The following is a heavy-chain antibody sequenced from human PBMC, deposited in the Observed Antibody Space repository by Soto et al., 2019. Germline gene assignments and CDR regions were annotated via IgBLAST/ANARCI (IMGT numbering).Heavy chain of an antibody. V-gene: IGHV1-18*01. Sequence: QVQLVQSGAEVKKPGASVKVSCKASGYTFTSYGISWVRQAPGQGLEWMGWISAYNGNTNYAQKLPGRVTMTTDTSTSTAYMELRSLRSDDTAVYYCARNDCSSTSCYGGFWFDPWGQGTLVTVSS. CDR3: ARNDCSSTSCYGGFWFDP. CDR2: ISAYNGNT. D-gene: IGHD2-2*01. J-gene: IGHJ5*02. CDR1: GYTFTSYG.